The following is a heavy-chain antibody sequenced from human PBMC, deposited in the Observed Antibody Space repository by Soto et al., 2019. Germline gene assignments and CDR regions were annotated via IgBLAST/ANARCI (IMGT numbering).Heavy chain of an antibody. CDR2: IYYSGST. D-gene: IGHD3-3*01. Sequence: SETLSLTCTVSGGSISSGDYYWSWIRQPPGKGLEWIGYIYYSGSTYYNPSLKSRATISVDTSKNQFSLKLSSVTAADTAVYYCARDQNDFWSGYPQYGMDVWGQGTTVTVSS. V-gene: IGHV4-30-4*01. J-gene: IGHJ6*02. CDR1: GGSISSGDYY. CDR3: ARDQNDFWSGYPQYGMDV.